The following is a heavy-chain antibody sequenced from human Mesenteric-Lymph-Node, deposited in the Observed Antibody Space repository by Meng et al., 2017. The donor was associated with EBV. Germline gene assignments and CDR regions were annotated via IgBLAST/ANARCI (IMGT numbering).Heavy chain of an antibody. V-gene: IGHV1-2*06. CDR2: INPNSGGT. CDR1: GYTFTGYY. Sequence: VQLVQSVAELKKPGASVNVSCKDSGYTFTGYYMHWVRQDPGQGLEWMGRINPNSGGTNYAQKFQGRVTMTRDTSISTAYMELSRLRSDDTAVYHCARVYGSGSPNHWGQGTLVTVSS. D-gene: IGHD3-10*01. CDR3: ARVYGSGSPNH. J-gene: IGHJ5*02.